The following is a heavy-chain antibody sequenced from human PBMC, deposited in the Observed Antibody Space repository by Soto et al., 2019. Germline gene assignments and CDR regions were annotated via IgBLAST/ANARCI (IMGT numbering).Heavy chain of an antibody. D-gene: IGHD3-3*01. Sequence: SGFTFSSYDMHWVRQATGKGLEWVSAIGTAGDTYYPGSVKGRFTISRENAKNSLYLQMNSLRAGDTAVYYCARVTRFLEWFHPDYYYYGMDVWGQGTTVTVSS. CDR3: ARVTRFLEWFHPDYYYYGMDV. CDR2: IGTAGDT. V-gene: IGHV3-13*01. J-gene: IGHJ6*02. CDR1: GFTFSSYD.